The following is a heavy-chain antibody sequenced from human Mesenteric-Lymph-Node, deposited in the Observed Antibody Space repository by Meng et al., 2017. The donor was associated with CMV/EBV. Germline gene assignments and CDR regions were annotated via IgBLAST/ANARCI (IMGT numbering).Heavy chain of an antibody. V-gene: IGHV1-46*01. CDR2: INPSGGST. J-gene: IGHJ3*02. Sequence: ASVKVSCKASGYTFTSYYMHWVRQAPGQGLEWMGIINPSGGSTSYAQKFQGRVTMTRHTSTSTVYMELSSLRSEDTAVYDCARASGDQLLLSDIWGQGTMVTISS. CDR1: GYTFTSYY. D-gene: IGHD2-2*01. CDR3: ARASGDQLLLSDI.